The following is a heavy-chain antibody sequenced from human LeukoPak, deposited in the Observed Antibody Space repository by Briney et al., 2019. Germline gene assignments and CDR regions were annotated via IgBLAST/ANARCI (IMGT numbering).Heavy chain of an antibody. CDR3: TREGRVGVPFDY. J-gene: IGHJ4*02. Sequence: ASVKVSCKTSGYTFTDSYMHWVRQAPGQGLEWIGWIDPNAGDTTYAQGFHGRVTMTRDTSISTVYMELNSLKLDDTAVYYCTREGRVGVPFDYWGQGTLVTVSS. D-gene: IGHD2-15*01. CDR2: IDPNAGDT. V-gene: IGHV1-2*02. CDR1: GYTFTDSY.